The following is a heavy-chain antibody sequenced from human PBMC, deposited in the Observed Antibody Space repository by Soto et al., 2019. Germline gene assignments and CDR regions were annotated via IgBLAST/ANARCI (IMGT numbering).Heavy chain of an antibody. V-gene: IGHV3-33*01. J-gene: IGHJ4*02. CDR2: IWYDGSNK. CDR1: GCTFSTYG. CDR3: GRDGALGDTAVVDS. D-gene: IGHD5-18*01. Sequence: QVQLVESGGGVVQPGKSLRLSCAASGCTFSTYGMHWVRQAPRKGLEWVAVIWYDGSNKYHGDSLKGRFTISRDNSKKTLYLQMNNLRAEDTAVYYCGRDGALGDTAVVDSWGQGTLVIVSS.